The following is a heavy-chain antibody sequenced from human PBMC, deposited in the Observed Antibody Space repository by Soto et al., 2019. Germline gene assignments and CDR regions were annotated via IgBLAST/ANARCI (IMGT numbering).Heavy chain of an antibody. Sequence: SETLSLTCAVYGGSFSGYYWSWIRQPPGKGLEWIGEINHSGSTNYNPSLKSRVTISVGTSKNQFSLKLSSVTAADTAVYYCATLGGSSGYWGQGTLVTVSS. J-gene: IGHJ4*02. D-gene: IGHD6-6*01. CDR1: GGSFSGYY. CDR2: INHSGST. V-gene: IGHV4-34*01. CDR3: ATLGGSSGY.